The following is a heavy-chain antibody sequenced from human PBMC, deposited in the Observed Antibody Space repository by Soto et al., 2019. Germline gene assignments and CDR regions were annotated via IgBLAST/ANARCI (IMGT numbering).Heavy chain of an antibody. Sequence: ASVKVSCKASGFTFTSSAVQWVRQARGQRLEWIGWIVVGSGNTNYAQKFQGRVILTRDTSTSTVYMDLSSLRSEDTAVYYCARGAKPYSSGRDVLDIWGQGTMVTVSS. J-gene: IGHJ3*02. V-gene: IGHV1-58*01. CDR1: GFTFTSSA. CDR3: ARGAKPYSSGRDVLDI. CDR2: IVVGSGNT. D-gene: IGHD6-19*01.